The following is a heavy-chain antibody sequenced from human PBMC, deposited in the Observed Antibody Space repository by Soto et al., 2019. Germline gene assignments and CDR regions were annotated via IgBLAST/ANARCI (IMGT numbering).Heavy chain of an antibody. V-gene: IGHV4-31*03. CDR3: ARVYSGYDYRGWFDP. J-gene: IGHJ5*02. CDR1: GGSISSGGYY. CDR2: IYYSGIT. Sequence: ASETLSLTCTVSGGSISSGGYYWIWIRHHPGKGLEWIGYIYYSGITYNNPSLKSRVTISVDTSKNQFSLKLSSVTAADTAVYYCARVYSGYDYRGWFDPWGQGSLVTVSS. D-gene: IGHD5-12*01.